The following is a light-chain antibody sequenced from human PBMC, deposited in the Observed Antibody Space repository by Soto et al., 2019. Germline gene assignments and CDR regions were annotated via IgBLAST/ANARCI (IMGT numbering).Light chain of an antibody. CDR2: DAS. CDR3: QLRSSWLPLT. CDR1: RSVRND. V-gene: IGKV3-11*01. J-gene: IGKJ4*01. Sequence: EIVLTQSPSTLSLSPGERSSLSFMASRSVRNDLAWYQQKPGQAPRLLIYDASNRATGIPARFSGSGSGTDFTLTISSLEPEDFAVYYCQLRSSWLPLTFGGGTKVDI.